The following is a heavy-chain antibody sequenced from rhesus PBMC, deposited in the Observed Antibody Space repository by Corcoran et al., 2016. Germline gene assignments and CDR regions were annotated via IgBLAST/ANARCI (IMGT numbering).Heavy chain of an antibody. Sequence: QVQLQESGPGLVKPSETLSLTFAVSGGSISSIYWSWLRQPPGKGLEWIGYSIGSGSTDYNPSLKSRVTISTDTSKNQFSLKVISVTAADTAVYYCVRKRYSNYVFDYWGQGVLVTVSS. CDR1: GGSISSIY. D-gene: IGHD4-23*01. CDR2: SIGSGST. V-gene: IGHV4-160*01. J-gene: IGHJ4*01. CDR3: VRKRYSNYVFDY.